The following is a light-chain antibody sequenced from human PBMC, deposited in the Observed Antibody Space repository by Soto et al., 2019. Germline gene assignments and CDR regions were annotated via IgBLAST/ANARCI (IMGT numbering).Light chain of an antibody. CDR1: SSDVGGYKY. V-gene: IGLV2-14*01. Sequence: QSVLTQPASVSGSPGQSITISCTGSSSDVGGYKYVSWYQQFPGKAPKVMIYEVSNRPSGVSNRFSGSKSGNTASLTISGLQAEDEADYYCSSYTSSITLFGGGTKLTVL. CDR3: SSYTSSITL. CDR2: EVS. J-gene: IGLJ2*01.